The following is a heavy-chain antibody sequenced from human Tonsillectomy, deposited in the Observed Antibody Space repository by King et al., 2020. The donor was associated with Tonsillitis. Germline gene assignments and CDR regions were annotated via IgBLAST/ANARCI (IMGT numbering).Heavy chain of an antibody. V-gene: IGHV3-30*18. CDR1: GFTFSIYG. Sequence: VQLVESGGGVVQPGRSLRLSCAASGFTFSIYGMHWVRQAPGKGLEWVAVISYDVSNKYYADSVKGRFTFSGDNSKNTLYLQMNSLRAEDTDVYYCAKGSTNNYYDSSGYYYYFDYWGQGTLVTVSS. J-gene: IGHJ4*02. CDR2: ISYDVSNK. D-gene: IGHD3-22*01. CDR3: AKGSTNNYYDSSGYYYYFDY.